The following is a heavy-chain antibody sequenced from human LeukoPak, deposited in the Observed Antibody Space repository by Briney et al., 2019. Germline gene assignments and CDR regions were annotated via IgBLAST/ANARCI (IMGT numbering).Heavy chain of an antibody. J-gene: IGHJ6*03. V-gene: IGHV3-7*01. CDR1: GVTFSSYW. CDR2: IKQDGSEK. CDR3: ARELRRITIFYCMDV. D-gene: IGHD3-3*01. Sequence: GGALRLSCAASGVTFSSYWMSWVRQAPGKGLEWGGNIKQDGSEKYYVDSVKGRFTIPRDNATNSLYLQMNSLSPEDTAVSYCARELRRITIFYCMDVWGKGPTVTVSS.